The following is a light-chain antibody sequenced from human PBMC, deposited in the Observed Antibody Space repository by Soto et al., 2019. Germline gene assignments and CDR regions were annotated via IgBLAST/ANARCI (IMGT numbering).Light chain of an antibody. J-gene: IGKJ1*01. CDR2: SAS. CDR1: QSLSST. CDR3: QQYKGWPTT. V-gene: IGKV3-15*01. Sequence: EILMTQSPATRSVSLGERATLSCRASQSLSSTVAWYQQRFGQAPRLLIYSASTRATGVPVRFSGSGSGTDFTLTITSLQSEDFGVYYCQQYKGWPTTFGQGTKVDIK.